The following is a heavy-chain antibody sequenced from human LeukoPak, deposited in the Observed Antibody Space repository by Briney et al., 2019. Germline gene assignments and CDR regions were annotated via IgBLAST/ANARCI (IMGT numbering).Heavy chain of an antibody. CDR2: INHSGST. D-gene: IGHD3-3*01. J-gene: IGHJ4*01. V-gene: IGHV4-34*01. CDR1: GGSFSGYY. CDR3: ARGPFWNRGGWKIYY. Sequence: PSETLSLTCAVYGGSFSGYYWSWIRQPPGKGLEWIGEINHSGSTNYNPSLKSRVTISVDTSKNQFSLKLSSVTAADTAVYYRARGPFWNRGGWKIYYWGQETWSPSPQ.